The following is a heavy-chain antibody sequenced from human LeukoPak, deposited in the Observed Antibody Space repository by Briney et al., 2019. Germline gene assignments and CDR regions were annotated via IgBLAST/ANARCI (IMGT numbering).Heavy chain of an antibody. D-gene: IGHD4-23*01. V-gene: IGHV3-48*03. CDR1: GFTFSSYE. CDR3: ARRAGGYSHPYDY. CDR2: ISSSGSTI. J-gene: IGHJ4*02. Sequence: SGGSLRLSCAASGFTFSSYEMNWVRQAPGKGLEWVSYISSSGSTIYYADSVKGRFTISGDNSKNTLYLQMNSLRAEDTAVYYCARRAGGYSHPYDYWGQGILVTVSS.